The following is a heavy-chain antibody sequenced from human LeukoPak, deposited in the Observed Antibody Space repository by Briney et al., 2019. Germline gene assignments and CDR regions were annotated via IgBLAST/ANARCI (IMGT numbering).Heavy chain of an antibody. CDR2: IYTSGST. D-gene: IGHD2-2*01. V-gene: IGHV4-4*07. J-gene: IGHJ4*02. CDR3: ASDCSSTSCYAGY. Sequence: SETLSLTCTVSGGSISSYYWSWIRQPAGKGLEWIGRIYTSGSTNYNPSLKSRVTMSVDTSKNQFSLKLSSVTAEDTAVYYCASDCSSTSCYAGYWGQGTLVTVSS. CDR1: GGSISSYY.